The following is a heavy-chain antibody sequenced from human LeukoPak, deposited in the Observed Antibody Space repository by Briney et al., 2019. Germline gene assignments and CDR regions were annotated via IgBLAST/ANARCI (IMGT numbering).Heavy chain of an antibody. D-gene: IGHD2/OR15-2a*01. CDR1: GGTFSSHA. CDR2: INPIFHTP. V-gene: IGHV1-69*05. CDR3: ARGSTTGEFDY. Sequence: SVKVSCKASGGTFSSHAISWVRQAPGQGLEWMGGINPIFHTPTYAKKFQGRLTITKDESMSTASMDLSSLISDDTAVYCARGSTTGEFDYWGQGTLVTVSS. J-gene: IGHJ4*02.